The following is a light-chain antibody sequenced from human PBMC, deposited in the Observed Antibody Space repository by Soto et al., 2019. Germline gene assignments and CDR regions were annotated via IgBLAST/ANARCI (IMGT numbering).Light chain of an antibody. CDR2: AAS. CDR3: QQSYSTLLT. J-gene: IGKJ4*01. Sequence: DIQMTQSPSSLSASVGDRVTITCRARQSITNYLNWYQQKPGKAPKLLIYAASSLQSGVPSRFSGSGSGTDFTLTISSLQPEDFATYYCQQSYSTLLTFGGGTKVDIK. V-gene: IGKV1-39*01. CDR1: QSITNY.